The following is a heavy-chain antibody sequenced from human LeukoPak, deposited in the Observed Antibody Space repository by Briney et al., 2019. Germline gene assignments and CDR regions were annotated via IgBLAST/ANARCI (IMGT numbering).Heavy chain of an antibody. CDR2: IYYSGST. Sequence: SETLSLTCTVSGGSISSYYWSWIRQPPGKGLEWIGYIYYSGSTNYNPSLKSRVTISVDTSKNQFSLKLSSVTAADTAVYYCARSVRGVIMLMNWFDPWGQGTLVTVSS. D-gene: IGHD3-10*01. CDR3: ARSVRGVIMLMNWFDP. J-gene: IGHJ5*02. V-gene: IGHV4-59*08. CDR1: GGSISSYY.